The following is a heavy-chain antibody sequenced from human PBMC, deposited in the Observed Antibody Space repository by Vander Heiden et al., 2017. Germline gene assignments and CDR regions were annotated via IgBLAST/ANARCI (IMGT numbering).Heavy chain of an antibody. CDR1: GGTFSSYA. J-gene: IGHJ4*02. V-gene: IGHV1-69*10. D-gene: IGHD2-15*01. CDR3: AQTNCRGGSCYFSKLDY. Sequence: VQLVQSGAEVKTPGSSVKVSCKASGGTFSSYAIRWVRHAPGQGPEWMGGISPILGIANYAQKFQGGITITADKSTSTAYMELSSLRSEDTAVYYCAQTNCRGGSCYFSKLDYWGQGTLVTVSS. CDR2: ISPILGIA.